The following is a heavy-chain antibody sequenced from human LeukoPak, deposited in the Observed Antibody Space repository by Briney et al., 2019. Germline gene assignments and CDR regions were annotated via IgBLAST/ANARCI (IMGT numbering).Heavy chain of an antibody. D-gene: IGHD2-2*01. CDR3: ASLVGEAFDY. V-gene: IGHV5-51*01. CDR2: IYPVDSDT. CDR1: SRHW. Sequence: GESLKISCEGISRHWIGWVLQMPGRGLEWMGIIYPVDSDTRYSPSFQGQVTISVDKSTSTAYLQWSSLKASDTAVYYCASLVGEAFDYWGQGTLVTVSS. J-gene: IGHJ4*02.